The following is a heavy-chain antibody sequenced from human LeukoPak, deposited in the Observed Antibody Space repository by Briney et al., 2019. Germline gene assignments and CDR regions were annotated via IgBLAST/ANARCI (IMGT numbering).Heavy chain of an antibody. J-gene: IGHJ4*02. D-gene: IGHD2-2*01. V-gene: IGHV3-53*01. CDR2: IYSGGST. CDR3: ARDRALPATGYYFDY. CDR1: GFTFSNFA. Sequence: PGGSLRLSCAASGFTFSNFAMSWVRQAPGKGLEWVSSIYSGGSTYYADSVKGRFTISRDNSKNTLFLQMTSLRVEDTAVYYCARDRALPATGYYFDYWGQGTLVPVSS.